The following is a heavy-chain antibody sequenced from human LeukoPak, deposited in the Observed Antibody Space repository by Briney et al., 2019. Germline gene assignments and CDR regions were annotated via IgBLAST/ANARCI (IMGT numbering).Heavy chain of an antibody. Sequence: GGSLRLSCSASGFTFSSYAMHWVRQAPGKGLEYVSAISSNGGSTYYANSVKGRFTISRDNSKNTLYLQMGSLRAEDMAVYYCARVGGAHVDTAMVVWGQGTLVTVSS. CDR1: GFTFSSYA. J-gene: IGHJ4*02. V-gene: IGHV3-64*01. D-gene: IGHD5-18*01. CDR2: ISSNGGST. CDR3: ARVGGAHVDTAMVV.